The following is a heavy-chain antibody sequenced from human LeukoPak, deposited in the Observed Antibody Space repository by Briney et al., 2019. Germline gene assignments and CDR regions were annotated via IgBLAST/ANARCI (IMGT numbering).Heavy chain of an antibody. CDR2: FNPENGNT. V-gene: IGHV1-18*01. D-gene: IGHD3-10*01. CDR1: GYSFVGYG. CDR3: ARSVFPYYSGSGSPYNVDVRQNSYFDF. Sequence: ASVKVSCKASGYSFVGYGITWVRQAPGQGLEWMGWFNPENGNTNYAQKVQGRVTMTADTSTSTSYMELRSLRSDDTAVYYCARSVFPYYSGSGSPYNVDVRQNSYFDFWGQGTLVTVSS. J-gene: IGHJ4*02.